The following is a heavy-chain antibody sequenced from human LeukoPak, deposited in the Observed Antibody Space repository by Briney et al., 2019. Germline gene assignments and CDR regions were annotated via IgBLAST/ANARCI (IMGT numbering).Heavy chain of an antibody. CDR1: GGSISSYY. Sequence: SETLSLTCTVSGGSISSYYWSWIRQPPGKGLEWIGYIYYGGSTKYNPSLKSRVTISFDTSKNQFSLNLSSVTAADTAVYYCARVWAALVRRYFDSWGQGTLVTVSS. D-gene: IGHD6-6*01. J-gene: IGHJ4*02. V-gene: IGHV4-59*01. CDR2: IYYGGST. CDR3: ARVWAALVRRYFDS.